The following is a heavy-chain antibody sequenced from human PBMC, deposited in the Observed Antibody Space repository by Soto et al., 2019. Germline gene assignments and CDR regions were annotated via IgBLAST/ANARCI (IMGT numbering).Heavy chain of an antibody. D-gene: IGHD5-12*01. CDR3: ARASGSGYPIIYIDY. CDR1: GGSFSGYY. V-gene: IGHV4-34*01. Sequence: SETVSLTCAVYGGSFSGYYWSWIRQPPGKGLEWIGEINHSGSTNYNPSLKSRVTISVDTSKNQFSLKLSSVTAADTAVYYCARASGSGYPIIYIDYWGQGTLVTVSS. CDR2: INHSGST. J-gene: IGHJ4*02.